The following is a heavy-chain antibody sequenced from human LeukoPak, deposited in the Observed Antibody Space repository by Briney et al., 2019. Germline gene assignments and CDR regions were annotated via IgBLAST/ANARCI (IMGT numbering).Heavy chain of an antibody. CDR2: INTNTGNP. CDR1: GYTFTSYG. D-gene: IGHD2-2*02. V-gene: IGHV7-4-1*02. CDR3: ARSFVVVPGAIDWFDP. Sequence: ASVKVSCKASGYTFTSYGISWVRQAPGQGLEWMGWINTNTGNPTYAQGFTGRFAFSLDTSVSTAYLQISSLKAEDTAVYYCARSFVVVPGAIDWFDPWGQGTLVTVSS. J-gene: IGHJ5*02.